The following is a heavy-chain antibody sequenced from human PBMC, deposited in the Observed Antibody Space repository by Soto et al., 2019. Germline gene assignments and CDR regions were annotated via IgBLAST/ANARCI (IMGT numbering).Heavy chain of an antibody. D-gene: IGHD3-10*01. V-gene: IGHV4-59*01. CDR2: IYYSGST. Sequence: PSETLSLTCTVSGGSISSYYWSWIRQPPGKGLDWIGYIYYSGSTNYNPSLKSRVTISVDTSKNQFSLKLSSVTAADTAVYYCARDRYPYGSGSYYPNNWFDPWGQGTLVTVSS. J-gene: IGHJ5*02. CDR1: GGSISSYY. CDR3: ARDRYPYGSGSYYPNNWFDP.